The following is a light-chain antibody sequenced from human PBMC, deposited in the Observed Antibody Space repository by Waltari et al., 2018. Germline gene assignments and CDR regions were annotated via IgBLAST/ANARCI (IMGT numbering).Light chain of an antibody. V-gene: IGLV2-14*01. CDR1: SSDVGAYNF. Sequence: QSALTQPVSVSESPGQSITISCTGTSSDVGAYNFVSWYQQHPGKAPKLMIYAVSNRPSGVSSRFTASKSGNTASLTISGLQAEDEADYYCTSFTSRSTWVFGGGTKLTVL. CDR3: TSFTSRSTWV. CDR2: AVS. J-gene: IGLJ3*02.